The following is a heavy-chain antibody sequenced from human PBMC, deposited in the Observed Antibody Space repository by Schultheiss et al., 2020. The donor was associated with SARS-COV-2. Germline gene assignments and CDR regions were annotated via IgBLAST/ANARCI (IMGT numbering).Heavy chain of an antibody. D-gene: IGHD6-6*01. V-gene: IGHV1-18*01. Sequence: ASVKVSCKASGYTFTSYGISWVRQAPGQGLEWMGWISAYNGNTNYAQKLQGRVTMTRDTSTSTVYMELSSLRSEDTAVYYCARGGSSSPPSYYYYGMDVWGQGTTVTVSS. CDR1: GYTFTSYG. CDR3: ARGGSSSPPSYYYYGMDV. J-gene: IGHJ6*02. CDR2: ISAYNGNT.